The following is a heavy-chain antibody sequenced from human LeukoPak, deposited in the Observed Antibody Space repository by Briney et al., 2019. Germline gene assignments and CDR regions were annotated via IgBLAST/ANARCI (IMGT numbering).Heavy chain of an antibody. CDR3: ARTSTVTTRLQFDP. J-gene: IGHJ5*02. V-gene: IGHV3-23*01. Sequence: GGSLRLSCAASGFDFSRFWMSWVRQAPGKGLEWVSAISGSGGSTYYADSVKGRFTISRDNSKNTLYLQMNSLRAEDTAVYYCARTSTVTTRLQFDPWGQGTLVTVSS. CDR1: GFDFSRFW. D-gene: IGHD4-17*01. CDR2: ISGSGGST.